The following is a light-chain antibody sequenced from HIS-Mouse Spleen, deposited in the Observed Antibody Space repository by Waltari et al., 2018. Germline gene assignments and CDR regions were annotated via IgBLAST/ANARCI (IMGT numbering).Light chain of an antibody. CDR3: QSADSSGTYHVV. V-gene: IGLV3-25*03. J-gene: IGLJ2*01. CDR1: ALPKPS. Sequence: SYELTQPPSVSVSPGQTARITCSGDALPKPSAYWYQQKPGQAPVLVIYKDSERPSGIPERFSGSSSGTTVTLTISGVQAEDEADYYCQSADSSGTYHVVFGGGTKLTVL. CDR2: KDS.